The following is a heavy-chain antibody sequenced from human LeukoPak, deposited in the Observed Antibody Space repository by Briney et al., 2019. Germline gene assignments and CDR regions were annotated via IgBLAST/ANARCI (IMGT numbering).Heavy chain of an antibody. CDR3: ARGVSGYDWFLDY. D-gene: IGHD5-12*01. CDR2: VYHSGST. J-gene: IGHJ4*02. Sequence: SETLSLTCAVSGDSISNSYWWTWVRQPPGKGLEWIGEVYHSGSTNYNPSLKSRVTISVDKSNNQFSLKVSSVTAADTAVYYCARGVSGYDWFLDYWGQGTLVTVSS. CDR1: GDSISNSYW. V-gene: IGHV4-4*02.